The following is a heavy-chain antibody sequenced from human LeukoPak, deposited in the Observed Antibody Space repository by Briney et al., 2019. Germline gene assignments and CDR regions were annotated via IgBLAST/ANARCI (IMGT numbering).Heavy chain of an antibody. CDR3: ARSVVVPAAHKKYYDY. Sequence: SETLSLTCAVYGGSFSGYYWSWIRQPPGKGLEWIGEISHSGSTNYNPSLTSRVTISVDTSKNQFSLKLSSVTAADTAVYYCARSVVVPAAHKKYYDYWGQGTLVTVSS. J-gene: IGHJ4*02. CDR1: GGSFSGYY. D-gene: IGHD2-2*01. V-gene: IGHV4-34*01. CDR2: ISHSGST.